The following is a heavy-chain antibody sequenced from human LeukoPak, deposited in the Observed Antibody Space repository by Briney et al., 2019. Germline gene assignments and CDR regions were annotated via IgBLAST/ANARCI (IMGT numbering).Heavy chain of an antibody. Sequence: PSETLSLTCAVYGGSFSGYYWSWIRQPPGKGLEWIGEINHSGSTNYNPSLKSRVTMSVDTSKNQFSLKLSSVTAADTAVYYCARVQGSVVPAATPFDYWGQGTLVTVSS. CDR1: GGSFSGYY. D-gene: IGHD2-2*01. CDR3: ARVQGSVVPAATPFDY. J-gene: IGHJ4*02. V-gene: IGHV4-34*01. CDR2: INHSGST.